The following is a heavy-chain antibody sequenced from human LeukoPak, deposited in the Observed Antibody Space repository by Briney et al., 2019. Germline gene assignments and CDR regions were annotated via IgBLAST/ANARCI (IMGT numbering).Heavy chain of an antibody. J-gene: IGHJ2*01. CDR3: TTETNWYFDL. CDR1: GLTFNNYA. V-gene: IGHV3-15*01. CDR2: IKSKTDGGTT. Sequence: GGSLRLSCAASGLTFNNYALTWIRQAPGKGLEWIGRIKSKTDGGTTDYAAPVKGRFTISRDDSENTLYLQMNSLKTEDTAVYFCTTETNWYFDLWGRGTLVTVSS. D-gene: IGHD1-1*01.